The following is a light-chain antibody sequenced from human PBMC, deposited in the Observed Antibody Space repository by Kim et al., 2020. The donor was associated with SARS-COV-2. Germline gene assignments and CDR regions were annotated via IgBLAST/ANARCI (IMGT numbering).Light chain of an antibody. J-gene: IGKJ3*01. V-gene: IGKV1-39*01. Sequence: SSVGYRVTITCRASQSISSYLNWYQQKPGKAPKLLIYAASSLQSGFPSRFSGSGSGTDFTLTISSLQPEDFATYSCQQSYSTPFTFGPGTKVDI. CDR3: QQSYSTPFT. CDR1: QSISSY. CDR2: AAS.